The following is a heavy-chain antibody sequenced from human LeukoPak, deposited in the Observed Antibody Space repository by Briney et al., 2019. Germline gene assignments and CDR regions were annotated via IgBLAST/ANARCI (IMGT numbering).Heavy chain of an antibody. CDR3: ARDNYDILTGPGAFDI. Sequence: PSETLSLTCTVSGGSISSGSYYWSWIRQPAGKGLEWIGRIYTSGSTNYNPSLKSRVTISVDTSKNQFSLKLSSVTAADTAVYYCARDNYDILTGPGAFDIWGQGTMVTVSS. J-gene: IGHJ3*02. D-gene: IGHD3-9*01. V-gene: IGHV4-61*02. CDR2: IYTSGST. CDR1: GGSISSGSYY.